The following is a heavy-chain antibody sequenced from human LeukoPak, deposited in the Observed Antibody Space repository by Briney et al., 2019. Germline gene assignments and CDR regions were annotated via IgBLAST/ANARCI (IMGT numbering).Heavy chain of an antibody. J-gene: IGHJ4*02. Sequence: PGGSLRFSCAASGFTFSRYSMNWVRQAPGKGLEWVSTIYGNGGDKKYADSVKGRFTTSRDNSKNTLSLQMNSLRAEDTAVYYCARDSAAVGGHDFDYWGQGALVTVSS. CDR1: GFTFSRYS. D-gene: IGHD1-26*01. CDR2: IYGNGGDK. V-gene: IGHV3-23*01. CDR3: ARDSAAVGGHDFDY.